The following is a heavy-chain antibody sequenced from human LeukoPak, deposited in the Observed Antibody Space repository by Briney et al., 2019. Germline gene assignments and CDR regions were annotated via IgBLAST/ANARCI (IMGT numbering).Heavy chain of an antibody. V-gene: IGHV4-4*07. CDR3: ARHGNIVVVPVASKAFDI. Sequence: SETLSLTCTVSGGSISSYYWSWIRQPAGKGLEWIGRIYTSGTTNYNTTLKSRLTMSVDTSKNQFSLRLSSVTAADTAVYYCARHGNIVVVPVASKAFDIWGQGTMVTVSS. CDR1: GGSISSYY. CDR2: IYTSGTT. J-gene: IGHJ3*02. D-gene: IGHD2-2*01.